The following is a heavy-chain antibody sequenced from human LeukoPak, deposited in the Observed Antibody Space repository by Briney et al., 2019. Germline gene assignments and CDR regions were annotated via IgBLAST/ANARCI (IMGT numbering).Heavy chain of an antibody. CDR2: TYYRSKWYN. CDR1: GDSISSNSAA. J-gene: IGHJ4*02. Sequence: SQTLSLTCAISGDSISSNSAAWNWIRQSPSRGLEWLGRTYYRSKWYNDYAVSVKSRITINPDTSKNQFSLQLNSVTPEDTAVHYCARAGTTKSGIAEAGLPFDSWGQGALVTVSS. V-gene: IGHV6-1*01. CDR3: ARAGTTKSGIAEAGLPFDS. D-gene: IGHD6-19*01.